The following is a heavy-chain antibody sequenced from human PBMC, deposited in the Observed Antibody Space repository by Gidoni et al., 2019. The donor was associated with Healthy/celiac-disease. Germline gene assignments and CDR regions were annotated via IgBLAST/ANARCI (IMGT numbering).Heavy chain of an antibody. Sequence: QVQLQQWGAGLLKPSETLSLTCAVYGGSLSGYYLSWIRQPPGKGLEWIGEINHSGSTNYNPSLKSRVTISVDTSKNQFSLKLSSVTAADTAVYDCARVSPTDPDYWGQGTLVTVSS. V-gene: IGHV4-34*01. CDR1: GGSLSGYY. CDR2: INHSGST. J-gene: IGHJ4*02. CDR3: ARVSPTDPDY.